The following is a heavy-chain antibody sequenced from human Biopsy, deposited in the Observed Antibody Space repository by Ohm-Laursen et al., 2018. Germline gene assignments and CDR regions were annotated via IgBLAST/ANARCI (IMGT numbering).Heavy chain of an antibody. Sequence: ASVKVSCKPSGYTFTAFSVHWLRQAPGHGLEWMGWINPKSGDTDYPQNFQGRVSVTRDTSISTAYMDLSRLRSDDTAVYYCARGRRHCSGTCSRWYFDLWGRGTLVTVSS. V-gene: IGHV1-2*02. CDR3: ARGRRHCSGTCSRWYFDL. J-gene: IGHJ2*01. D-gene: IGHD2-2*01. CDR2: INPKSGDT. CDR1: GYTFTAFS.